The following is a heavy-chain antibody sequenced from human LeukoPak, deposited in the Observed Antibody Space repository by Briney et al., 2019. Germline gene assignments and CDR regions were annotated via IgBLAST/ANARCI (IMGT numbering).Heavy chain of an antibody. CDR2: INPSGGST. V-gene: IGHV1-46*01. D-gene: IGHD2-2*01. Sequence: ASAKVSCKASGYTFTSYYMHWVRQAPGQGLEWMGIINPSGGSTSYAQKFQGRVTMTRDTSTSTVYMELSSLRSEDTAVYYCARDLVGSSGIVVVPAASNWFDPWGQGTLVTVSS. J-gene: IGHJ5*02. CDR1: GYTFTSYY. CDR3: ARDLVGSSGIVVVPAASNWFDP.